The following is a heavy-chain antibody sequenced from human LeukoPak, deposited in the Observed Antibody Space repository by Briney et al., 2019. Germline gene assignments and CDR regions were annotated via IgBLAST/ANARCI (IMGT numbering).Heavy chain of an antibody. V-gene: IGHV4-4*07. CDR2: IYTSGST. CDR3: ARSSSWAPYFDY. CDR1: GGSISSYY. J-gene: IGHJ4*02. Sequence: SETLSLTCTVSGGSISSYYWSWIRQPAGKGLEWIGRIYTSGSTNYNPPLKSRVTMSVDTSKNQFSLKLSSVTAADTAVYYCARSSSWAPYFDYWGQGTLVTVSS. D-gene: IGHD6-13*01.